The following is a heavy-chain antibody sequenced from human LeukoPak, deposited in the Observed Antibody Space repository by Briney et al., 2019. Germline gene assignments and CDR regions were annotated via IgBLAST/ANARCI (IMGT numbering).Heavy chain of an antibody. D-gene: IGHD3-9*01. V-gene: IGHV4-39*07. CDR3: ARGKYDILTGYPVSYYYYYMDV. J-gene: IGHJ6*03. CDR1: AAFISSSSYY. Sequence: PSETLSLTCIVSAAFISSSSYYWGWIRQPPGKGLEYIASIYYSGSTYYNPTLKTPFTISVDTSKNQFSLKLSSVTAADTAVYYCARGKYDILTGYPVSYYYYYMDVWGKGTTVTISS. CDR2: IYYSGST.